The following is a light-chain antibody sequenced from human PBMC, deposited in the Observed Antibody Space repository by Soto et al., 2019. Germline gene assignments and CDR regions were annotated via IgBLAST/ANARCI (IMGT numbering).Light chain of an antibody. CDR2: EVT. J-gene: IGLJ2*01. V-gene: IGLV2-23*02. CDR1: SSDVGSYDL. Sequence: QSALTQPASVSGSPGQSITISCTGTSSDVGSYDLVSWYQQHPGKAPKLMIYEVTKRPSGVSNRFSGSKSGNAASPTISGLQAEDESDYYCCSYAGGSTYVVFGGGTKVTVL. CDR3: CSYAGGSTYVV.